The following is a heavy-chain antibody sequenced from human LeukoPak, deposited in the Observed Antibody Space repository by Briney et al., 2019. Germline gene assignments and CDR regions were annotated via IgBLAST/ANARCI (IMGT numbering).Heavy chain of an antibody. CDR2: IYYSGST. V-gene: IGHV4-31*03. J-gene: IGHJ3*02. CDR1: GGSISSGGYY. Sequence: SQTLSPTCTVAGGSISSGGYYWSWIRQHPGKGLEWIGYIYYSGSTYYNPSLKSRVTISVDTSKNQFSLKLSSVTAAAAAVYYRARDPFGDAFAIGGWGKRVTVS. CDR3: ARDPFGDAFAI. D-gene: IGHD3-10*01.